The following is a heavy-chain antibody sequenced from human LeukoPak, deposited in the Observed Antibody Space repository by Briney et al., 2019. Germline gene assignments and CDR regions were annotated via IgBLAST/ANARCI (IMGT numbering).Heavy chain of an antibody. CDR2: TYHSGST. J-gene: IGHJ4*02. D-gene: IGHD3-10*01. Sequence: SETLSLTCAVSGGSISSGGYSWSWIRQPPGKGLEWIGYTYHSGSTYYNPSLKSRVTISVDRSKNQFSLKLSSVTAADTAVYYCARIGGAIDYWGQGTLVTVSS. CDR1: GGSISSGGYS. V-gene: IGHV4-30-2*01. CDR3: ARIGGAIDY.